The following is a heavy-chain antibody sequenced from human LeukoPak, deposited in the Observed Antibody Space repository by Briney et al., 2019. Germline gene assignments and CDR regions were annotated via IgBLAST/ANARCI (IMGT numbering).Heavy chain of an antibody. Sequence: GGSLRLSCAASGFTFSSYSMNWVRQAPGKGLEWGSYISGSSSTIYYADSVKGRFTISRDNGKNTLYLQMNSLRAEDTAVYYCARGSTYYDSSGQVPFDYWGQGTLVTVSS. D-gene: IGHD3-22*01. J-gene: IGHJ4*02. V-gene: IGHV3-48*01. CDR3: ARGSTYYDSSGQVPFDY. CDR2: ISGSSSTI. CDR1: GFTFSSYS.